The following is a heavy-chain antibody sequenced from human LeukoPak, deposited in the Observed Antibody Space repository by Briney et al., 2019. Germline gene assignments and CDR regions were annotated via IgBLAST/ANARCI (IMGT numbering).Heavy chain of an antibody. V-gene: IGHV4-34*01. D-gene: IGHD3-22*01. CDR1: GGSISSYY. J-gene: IGHJ4*02. CDR3: ARGNDDSSGYYYFDY. CDR2: INHSGST. Sequence: SETLSLTCTVSGGSISSYYWSWIRQPAGKGLEWIGEINHSGSTNYNPSLESRVTISVDTSKNQFSLKLSSVTAADTAVYYCARGNDDSSGYYYFDYWGQGTLVTVSS.